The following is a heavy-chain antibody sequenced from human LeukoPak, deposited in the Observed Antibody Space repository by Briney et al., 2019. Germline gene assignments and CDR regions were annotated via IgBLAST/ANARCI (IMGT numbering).Heavy chain of an antibody. Sequence: PGGSLRLSCAASGFTFSDYYMNWIRQAPGKGLEWVAYISYSGSTIYYADSVKGRFTISRDNSKNTLYLQMNSLRAEDTAVYYCARAHYYDGDWFDPWGQGTLVTVSS. D-gene: IGHD3-22*01. V-gene: IGHV3-11*04. J-gene: IGHJ5*02. CDR2: ISYSGSTI. CDR1: GFTFSDYY. CDR3: ARAHYYDGDWFDP.